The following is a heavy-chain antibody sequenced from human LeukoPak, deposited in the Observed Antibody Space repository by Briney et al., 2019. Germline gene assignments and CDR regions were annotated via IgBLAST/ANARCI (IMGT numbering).Heavy chain of an antibody. CDR1: GYTFTSHY. V-gene: IGHV1-46*01. CDR3: ARAASDIRYFVPWGYFDY. J-gene: IGHJ4*02. D-gene: IGHD3-9*01. CDR2: INPSGGST. Sequence: ASVKVSCKASGYTFTSHYMHWVRQAPGQGLEWMGIINPSGGSTSYAQKFQGRVTMTRDKSTSTVHMELSSLRSEDKAVYYVARAASDIRYFVPWGYFDYWGQGTLVTVSS.